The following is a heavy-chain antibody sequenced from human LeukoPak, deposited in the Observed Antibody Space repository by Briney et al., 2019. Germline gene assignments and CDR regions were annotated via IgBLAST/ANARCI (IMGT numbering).Heavy chain of an antibody. D-gene: IGHD2-2*02. J-gene: IGHJ1*01. CDR1: GGSISSSSYY. V-gene: IGHV4-39*01. CDR2: IYYSGNT. Sequence: SETLSLTCTVSGGSISSSSYYWGWIRQPPGKGLEWIGSIYYSGNTYYNPSLKSRVTIFVDTSKNQFSLKLSSVTAADTAVYYCAIPRGYCSSTSCYTYFQHWGQGTLVTVSS. CDR3: AIPRGYCSSTSCYTYFQH.